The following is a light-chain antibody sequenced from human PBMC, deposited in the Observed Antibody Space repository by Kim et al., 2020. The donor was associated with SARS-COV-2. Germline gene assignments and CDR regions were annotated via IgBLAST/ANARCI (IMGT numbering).Light chain of an antibody. CDR1: QTVSSSY. J-gene: IGKJ1*01. V-gene: IGKV3-20*01. Sequence: SPGERATISCRASQTVSSSYIAWYQQKPGQAPRLLIYGASSGATGIPDRFRGSGSGTDFTLTISRLEPEDFAVYYCQQYDSPPWTFGQGTKVDIK. CDR3: QQYDSPPWT. CDR2: GAS.